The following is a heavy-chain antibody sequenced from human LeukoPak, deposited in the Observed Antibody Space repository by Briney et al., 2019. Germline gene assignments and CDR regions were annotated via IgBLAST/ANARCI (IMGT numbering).Heavy chain of an antibody. CDR3: ARVLDCSSTSCYSNYYYMDV. CDR1: GFTFSSYS. J-gene: IGHJ6*03. Sequence: GGSLRLSCTASGFTFSSYSMNWVRQAPGKGLEWVSSINSRSTYIYYADSVKGRFTISRDNAKNSLYLQMNSLRAEDTAVYYCARVLDCSSTSCYSNYYYMDVWGKGTTVTVSS. D-gene: IGHD2-2*02. V-gene: IGHV3-21*01. CDR2: INSRSTYI.